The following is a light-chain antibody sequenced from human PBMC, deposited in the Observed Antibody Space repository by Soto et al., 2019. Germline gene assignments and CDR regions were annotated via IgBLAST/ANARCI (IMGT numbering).Light chain of an antibody. Sequence: DIVMTESRDSLAVSLGERATNNCKSSQSVLYSSNNKNYLAWYQQKPGQPPNLLISWASTRESGVPDRFSGSGSGTDFTLTISSLQAEDVAVYYCHQYYSIPRTFGQGTKVEIK. CDR3: HQYYSIPRT. CDR2: WAS. J-gene: IGKJ1*01. V-gene: IGKV4-1*01. CDR1: QSVLYSSNNKNY.